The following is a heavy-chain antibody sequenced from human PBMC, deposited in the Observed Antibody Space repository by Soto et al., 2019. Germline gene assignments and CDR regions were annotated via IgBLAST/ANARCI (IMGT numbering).Heavy chain of an antibody. D-gene: IGHD3-3*01. Sequence: PGGSLRLSGAASGFTVSSNYMSWVRQAPGKGLEWVSVIYSGGSTYYADSVKGRFTISRYNSKNTLYLKMTSPSAEDTAVYYCAPTRLGDYAFWSGYRLDYWRQGTLVTVSS. V-gene: IGHV3-53*01. J-gene: IGHJ4*02. CDR3: APTRLGDYAFWSGYRLDY. CDR2: IYSGGST. CDR1: GFTVSSNY.